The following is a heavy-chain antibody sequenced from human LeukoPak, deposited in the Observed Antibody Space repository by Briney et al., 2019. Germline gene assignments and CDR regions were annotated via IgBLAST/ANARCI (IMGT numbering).Heavy chain of an antibody. CDR2: IYYSGST. CDR1: GGSISSYY. J-gene: IGHJ6*02. CDR3: ARSTYYDFWSGYSEWYYYGMDV. Sequence: PSETLSLTCTVSGGSISSYYWSWIRQPPGKGLEWIGYIYYSGSTNYNPSLKSRVTISVDTSKNQFSLKLSSVTAADTAVYYCARSTYYDFWSGYSEWYYYGMDVWGQGTTVTVSS. D-gene: IGHD3-3*01. V-gene: IGHV4-59*08.